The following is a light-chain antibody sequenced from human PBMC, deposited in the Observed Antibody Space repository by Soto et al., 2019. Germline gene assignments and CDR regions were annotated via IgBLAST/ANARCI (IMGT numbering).Light chain of an antibody. V-gene: IGLV1-40*01. J-gene: IGLJ3*02. CDR3: QSFDSGLRGEV. CDR2: GNS. CDR1: SSNIGAGYV. Sequence: QSVLTQPPSVSGAPGQRVTISCTGSSSNIGAGYVVHWYQHLPGTAPRLLIYGNSKRPSGVPDRFSGSKSGTSASLAITGLQTEDEADYYCQSFDSGLRGEVFGGGTKVTVL.